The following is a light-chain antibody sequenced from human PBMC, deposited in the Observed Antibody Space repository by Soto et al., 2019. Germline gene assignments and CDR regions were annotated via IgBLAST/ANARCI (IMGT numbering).Light chain of an antibody. CDR1: SGHNSYI. V-gene: IGLV4-60*02. Sequence: QPVLTQSSSASASLGSSVKLTCTLSSGHNSYIIAWHQQEPGKAPRYLMKLEGSGSYNKGSGVPDRFSGSSSGADRYLTISNLQFEDEADYYCETWDSNTHTVFGGGPKLTVL. CDR3: ETWDSNTHTV. CDR2: LEGSGSY. J-gene: IGLJ3*02.